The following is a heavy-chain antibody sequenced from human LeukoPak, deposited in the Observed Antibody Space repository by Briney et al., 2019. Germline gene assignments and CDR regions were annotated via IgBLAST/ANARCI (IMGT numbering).Heavy chain of an antibody. CDR2: VKSKANGETR. CDR1: GFTLTNAW. J-gene: IGHJ4*02. D-gene: IGHD1-26*01. Sequence: GGSLRLSCAASGFTLTNAWMNWVRQAPRKGVEWVGRVKSKANGETREYAAQVTGRFTISKVDSENILYTELNSLNIEDTAVYYCVTEVSGSCPPWGQGTLLSVYS. CDR3: VTEVSGSCPP. V-gene: IGHV3-15*03.